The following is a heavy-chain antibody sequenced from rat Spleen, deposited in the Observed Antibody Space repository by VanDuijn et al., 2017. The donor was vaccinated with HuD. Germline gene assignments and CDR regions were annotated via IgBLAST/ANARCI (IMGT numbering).Heavy chain of an antibody. D-gene: IGHD1-6*01. V-gene: IGHV5-29*01. J-gene: IGHJ3*01. CDR1: GFTFNDFY. CDR2: ISYDGSGT. Sequence: EVQLVESAGGLVQPGRSLKLSCAASGFTFNDFYMAWVRQAPTKGLEWVATISYDGSGTYYRDSVKGRFTVSRNNAKTTLYLEMDSLRSEDTATYYCVTGPRILRLDWFAYWGQGTLVTVSS. CDR3: VTGPRILRLDWFAY.